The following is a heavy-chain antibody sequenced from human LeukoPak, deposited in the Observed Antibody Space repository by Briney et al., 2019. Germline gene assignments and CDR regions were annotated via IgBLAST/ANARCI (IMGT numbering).Heavy chain of an antibody. V-gene: IGHV1-18*01. Sequence: ASVKVSCKASGYSFTTYGISWVRQAPGQGLEWMGWISANNNNTDNVQKLQGRVTMTTDTSTSTAYMELRSLRSDATAVYYCARALYHTFDYWGQGTLVTVSS. CDR1: GYSFTTYG. CDR2: ISANNNNT. J-gene: IGHJ4*02. CDR3: ARALYHTFDY. D-gene: IGHD2-2*01.